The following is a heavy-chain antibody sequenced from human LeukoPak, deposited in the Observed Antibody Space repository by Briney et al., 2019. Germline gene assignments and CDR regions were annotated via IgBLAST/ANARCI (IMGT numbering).Heavy chain of an antibody. CDR1: EFTFRNFV. J-gene: IGHJ6*02. CDR2: ILNDGSNT. Sequence: GGSLRLSCAASEFTFRNFVMHWVRQAPCKGLEWVAGILNDGSNTDYADSVKGRFTVSRDNSENTLYLQMNSLRDEDTAVYYCAKYKGAALYYDYGLHVWGPGTTVIVSS. V-gene: IGHV3-30*18. CDR3: AKYKGAALYYDYGLHV. D-gene: IGHD1-14*01.